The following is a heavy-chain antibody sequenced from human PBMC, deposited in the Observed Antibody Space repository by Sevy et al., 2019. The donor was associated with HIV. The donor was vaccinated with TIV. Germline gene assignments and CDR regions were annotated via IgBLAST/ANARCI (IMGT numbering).Heavy chain of an antibody. J-gene: IGHJ4*02. CDR3: AKQDNWNDFPFEY. CDR2: ISYDGSNK. Sequence: GGSLRLSCAASGFSFRSYGMHWVRQAPGKGLEWVAVISYDGSNKHYAHSVKGRFTISRDNSKNTLYLQMNSLRAEDTAVYYCAKQDNWNDFPFEYWGQGTLVTVSS. D-gene: IGHD1-1*01. V-gene: IGHV3-30*18. CDR1: GFSFRSYG.